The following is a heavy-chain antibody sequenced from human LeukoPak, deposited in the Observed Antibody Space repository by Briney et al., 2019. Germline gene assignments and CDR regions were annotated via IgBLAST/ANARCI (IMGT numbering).Heavy chain of an antibody. V-gene: IGHV1-46*01. J-gene: IGHJ4*02. CDR2: INPSGGST. Sequence: GASVKVSCKASGYTFTSYYMHWVRQAPGQGLEWMGIINPSGGSTSYAQKFQGRVTMTRDTSTSTVYMELSSLRSEDTAVYYCASISRGQTTHDYWGQGTLVTVSS. CDR1: GYTFTSYY. D-gene: IGHD1-1*01. CDR3: ASISRGQTTHDY.